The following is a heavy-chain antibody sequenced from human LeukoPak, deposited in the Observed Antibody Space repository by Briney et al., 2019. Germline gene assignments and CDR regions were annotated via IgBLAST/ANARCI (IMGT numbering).Heavy chain of an antibody. D-gene: IGHD3-10*01. V-gene: IGHV1-69*13. Sequence: SVTVSCKASGGTFSSYAISWVRQAPGQGLEWMGGIIPIFGTANYAQKFQGRVTITADESTSTAYMELSSLRSEDTAVYYGARGFDYYGSGSYALFDYWGQGTLVTVSS. J-gene: IGHJ4*02. CDR2: IIPIFGTA. CDR1: GGTFSSYA. CDR3: ARGFDYYGSGSYALFDY.